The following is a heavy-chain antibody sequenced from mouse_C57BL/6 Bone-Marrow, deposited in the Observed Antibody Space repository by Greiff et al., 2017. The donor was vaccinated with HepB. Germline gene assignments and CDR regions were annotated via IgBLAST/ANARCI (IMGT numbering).Heavy chain of an antibody. CDR3: ASGGGYLYAMEY. CDR1: GYSITSGYY. D-gene: IGHD2-3*01. V-gene: IGHV3-6*01. CDR2: IPYDGNN. J-gene: IGHJ4*01. Sequence: EVQLQESGPGLVKPSQSLSLTCSVTGYSITSGYYWNWIRQFPGNKLEWMGYIPYDGNNNYNPSLKNRTSITRDTSTNQFFLKLNSVTTEDTATYYCASGGGYLYAMEYWGQGTSVTVSS.